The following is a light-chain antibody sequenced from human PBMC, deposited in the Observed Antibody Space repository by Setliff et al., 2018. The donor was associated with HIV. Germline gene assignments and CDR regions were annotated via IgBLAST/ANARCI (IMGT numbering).Light chain of an antibody. J-gene: IGLJ1*01. CDR1: STDVGAYNY. Sequence: ALTQTASVSGSPGQSITISCTGTSTDVGAYNYVSWYQQHPGKAPKLLIYDVTSRPSGVSDRFSGSKSGDTASLTISGLQAEDEADYYCSSFTTTKTLFVFGTGTKVTVL. CDR3: SSFTTTKTLFV. V-gene: IGLV2-14*03. CDR2: DVT.